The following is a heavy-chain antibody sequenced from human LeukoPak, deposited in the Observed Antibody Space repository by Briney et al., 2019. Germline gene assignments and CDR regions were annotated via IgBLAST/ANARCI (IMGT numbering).Heavy chain of an antibody. J-gene: IGHJ6*03. D-gene: IGHD3-22*01. CDR1: GYTFTGYY. CDR3: ARDLADYYDSSGLRYYYYMDV. V-gene: IGHV1-2*02. Sequence: ASVKVSCKASGYTFTGYYMHWVRQAPGQGLEWMGWINPHSGGTNYAQKFQGRVTMTRDTSIRTAYMELSRLRSDDTAVYYCARDLADYYDSSGLRYYYYMDVWGKGTTVTVSS. CDR2: INPHSGGT.